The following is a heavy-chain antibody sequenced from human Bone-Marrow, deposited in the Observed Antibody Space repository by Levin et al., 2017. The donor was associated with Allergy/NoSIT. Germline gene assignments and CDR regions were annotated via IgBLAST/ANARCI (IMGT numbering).Heavy chain of an antibody. CDR1: GYTFTSYY. CDR3: ARDLGGVIATSILDY. D-gene: IGHD3-16*01. J-gene: IGHJ4*02. Sequence: VASVKVSCKASGYTFTSYYMHWVRQAPGQGLEWMGIINPSGGSTSYAQKFQGRVTMTRDTSTSTVYMELSSLRSEDTAVYYCARDLGGVIATSILDYWGQGTLVTVSS. CDR2: INPSGGST. V-gene: IGHV1-46*01.